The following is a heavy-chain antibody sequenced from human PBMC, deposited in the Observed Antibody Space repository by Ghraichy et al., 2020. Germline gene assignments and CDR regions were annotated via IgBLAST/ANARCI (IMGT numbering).Heavy chain of an antibody. D-gene: IGHD6-13*01. CDR3: ARGLAAADN. J-gene: IGHJ4*02. CDR1: GFSVSRTY. Sequence: GGSLRLSCAASGFSVSRTYMSWVRQAPGKGLEWVSVIYSGATTYYADSVKGRFTISRGNSKNTLYLQMNSLRVEDTAVYYCARGLAAADNWGQGTLVTVSS. V-gene: IGHV3-66*01. CDR2: IYSGATT.